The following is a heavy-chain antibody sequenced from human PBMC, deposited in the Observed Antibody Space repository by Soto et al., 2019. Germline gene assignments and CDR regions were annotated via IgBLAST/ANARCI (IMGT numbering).Heavy chain of an antibody. D-gene: IGHD6-19*01. CDR1: GGTFSSYA. J-gene: IGHJ6*02. V-gene: IGHV1-69*12. CDR2: TIPFFGTA. CDR3: ASPRGAVAGDYFYYGIDV. Sequence: QVQLVQSGAEVKKPGSSVKVSCKASGGTFSSYAISWVRQAPGQGLEWMGGTIPFFGTANYAQKFQGRVTITADESTSTAYMELSSLRSEDTAVYYCASPRGAVAGDYFYYGIDVWGQGTTVTVSS.